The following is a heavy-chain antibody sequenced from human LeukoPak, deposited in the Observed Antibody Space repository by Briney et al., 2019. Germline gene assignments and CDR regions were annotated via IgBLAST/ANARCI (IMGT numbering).Heavy chain of an antibody. CDR3: ARVDGSGSYYYDY. CDR1: GFTFSSYD. CDR2: IGTAGDT. J-gene: IGHJ4*02. Sequence: PGGSLRLSCAASGFTFSSYDMHWVRQATGKGLEWVSAIGTAGDTYYPGSVKGRFTISRENAKISLYLRMNSLRAGDTAVYYCARVDGSGSYYYDYWGQGTLVTVSS. D-gene: IGHD3-10*01. V-gene: IGHV3-13*01.